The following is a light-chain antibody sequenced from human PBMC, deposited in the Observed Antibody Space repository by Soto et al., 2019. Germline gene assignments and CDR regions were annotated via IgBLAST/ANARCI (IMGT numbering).Light chain of an antibody. CDR3: AAWDDSLNGRXV. J-gene: IGLJ1*01. V-gene: IGLV1-44*01. CDR2: SNN. Sequence: QSVLTQPPSASGTPGQRVTISCSGSSSNIGSNTVNWYQQLPGTAPKLLIYSNNQRPSGVPDRFSGSKSGTSASLAISGLQSEDEADYYCAAWDDSLNGRXVFGTGNKVTVL. CDR1: SSNIGSNT.